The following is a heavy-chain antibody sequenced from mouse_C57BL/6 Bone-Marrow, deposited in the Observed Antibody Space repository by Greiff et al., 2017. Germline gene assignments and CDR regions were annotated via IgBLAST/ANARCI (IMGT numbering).Heavy chain of an antibody. D-gene: IGHD2-3*01. Sequence: EVKLQESGGGLVKPGGSLKLSCAASGFTFSSYAMSWVRQTPEKRLEWVATLSDGGSYTYYPDNVKGRFTISRDNAKNNLYLQMSHLKSEDTAMYYCARGPRWLLRLNYCDYWGEGTTLTVSS. CDR3: ARGPRWLLRLNYCDY. CDR2: LSDGGSYT. V-gene: IGHV5-4*03. J-gene: IGHJ2*01. CDR1: GFTFSSYA.